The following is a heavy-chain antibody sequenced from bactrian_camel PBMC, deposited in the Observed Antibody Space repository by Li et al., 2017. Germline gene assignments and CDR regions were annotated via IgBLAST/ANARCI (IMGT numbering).Heavy chain of an antibody. J-gene: IGHJ6*01. CDR1: GYTNGSFC. D-gene: IGHD5*01. Sequence: HVQLVESGGGSVQAGGSLRLSCAVAGYTNGSFCLGWFRQEPGKTREAVAVVASDGSIRYVDAVKGRFTISRDTKNTLLLEMNSLKPEDTATYYCAADWGGGGSCVDLWRAEFGYWGQGTQVTVS. V-gene: IGHV3S53*01. CDR3: AADWGGGGSCVDLWRAEFGY. CDR2: VASDGSI.